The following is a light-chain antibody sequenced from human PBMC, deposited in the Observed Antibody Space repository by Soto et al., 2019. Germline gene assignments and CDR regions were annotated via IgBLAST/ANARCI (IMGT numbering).Light chain of an antibody. V-gene: IGKV1-5*01. CDR2: DAS. J-gene: IGKJ1*01. CDR1: QSISSW. Sequence: DIQMTQSPSTLSASVGDRVTITCRASQSISSWLAWYQQKPGKAPKLLIYDASSLESGGPSRFSGSGSGTEIPPPLSRPAPDDFSNYYCQQYNSYSWTFGQGTKVEIK. CDR3: QQYNSYSWT.